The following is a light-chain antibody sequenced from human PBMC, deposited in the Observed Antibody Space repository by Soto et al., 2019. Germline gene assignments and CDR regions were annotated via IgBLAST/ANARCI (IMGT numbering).Light chain of an antibody. CDR2: EFT. CDR3: NSYTTSGTLYV. Sequence: QPVLIQPASVSGSPGQSITISCAGSSSDVGGFKYVSWYQQHPGKAPKLILYEFTNRPSGVSNRFSGSKSGNAASLTISGLQAEDEADYYCNSYTTSGTLYVFGTGTKLTVL. J-gene: IGLJ1*01. V-gene: IGLV2-14*01. CDR1: SSDVGGFKY.